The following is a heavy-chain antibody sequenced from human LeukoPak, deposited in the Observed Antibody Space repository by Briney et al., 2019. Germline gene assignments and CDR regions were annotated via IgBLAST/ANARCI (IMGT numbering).Heavy chain of an antibody. CDR1: GLTFSSYA. Sequence: GRSLRLSCAASGLTFSSYAIHWVRQAPGKGLEWVAVISYDGSNKYYADSVKGRFTISRDNSKNTLYLQMNSLRAEDTAVYYCAKDQIKGRYSYGYMIDYWGQGTLVTVSS. CDR3: AKDQIKGRYSYGYMIDY. J-gene: IGHJ4*02. V-gene: IGHV3-30-3*01. CDR2: ISYDGSNK. D-gene: IGHD5-18*01.